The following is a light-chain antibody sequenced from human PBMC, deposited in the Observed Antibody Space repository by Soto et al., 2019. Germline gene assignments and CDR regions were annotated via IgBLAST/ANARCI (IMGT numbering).Light chain of an antibody. Sequence: EIVLTQSPATVSLSPGERATLSCRASQSLSIYLAWYQQKPGQAPRLLIYDASNRANGIPARFTGSGSGTDFTLTISTLEPEDTAVYFCQQRSGWPPTFGGGTKVDIK. CDR2: DAS. CDR3: QQRSGWPPT. CDR1: QSLSIY. J-gene: IGKJ4*01. V-gene: IGKV3-11*01.